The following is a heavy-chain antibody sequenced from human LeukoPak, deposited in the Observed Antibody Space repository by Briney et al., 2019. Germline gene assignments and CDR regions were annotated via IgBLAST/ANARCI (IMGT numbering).Heavy chain of an antibody. J-gene: IGHJ6*03. CDR3: ARGRDYYGSGAHYDMDV. D-gene: IGHD3-10*01. CDR2: INHSGST. Sequence: SETLSLTCALYGGSFSGYYWSWLRQPPAKGLAWIGEINHSGSTNYNPPLKSRVTISVDTSKNQFSLKLSSVTAADTAVYYCARGRDYYGSGAHYDMDVWGKGTTVTVSS. V-gene: IGHV4-34*01. CDR1: GGSFSGYY.